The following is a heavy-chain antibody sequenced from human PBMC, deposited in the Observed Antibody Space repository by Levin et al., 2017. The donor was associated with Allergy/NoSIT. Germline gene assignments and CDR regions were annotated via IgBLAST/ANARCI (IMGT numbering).Heavy chain of an antibody. CDR3: AKDRAAAYYYGMDV. CDR1: GFTFDDYA. Sequence: GGSLRLSCAASGFTFDDYAMHWVRQAPGKGLEWVSGISWNSGSIGYADSVKGRFTISRDNAKNSLYLQMNSLRAEDTALYYCAKDRAAAYYYGMDVWGQGTTVTVSS. D-gene: IGHD6-13*01. J-gene: IGHJ6*02. V-gene: IGHV3-9*01. CDR2: ISWNSGSI.